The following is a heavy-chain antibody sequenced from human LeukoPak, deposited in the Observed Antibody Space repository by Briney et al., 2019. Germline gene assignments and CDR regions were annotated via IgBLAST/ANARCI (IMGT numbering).Heavy chain of an antibody. CDR3: AKDTYSGSGSYFFY. CDR2: ISASGST. D-gene: IGHD3-10*01. V-gene: IGHV3-23*01. J-gene: IGHJ4*02. Sequence: GGSLRLSCAASGFTFSNYAMSWVRQAPGKGLEWVSSISASGSTYYADSVKGRFTVSRDNSKNTLYLQMNSLRAEDTAVYSCAKDTYSGSGSYFFYWGRGTLVTVSS. CDR1: GFTFSNYA.